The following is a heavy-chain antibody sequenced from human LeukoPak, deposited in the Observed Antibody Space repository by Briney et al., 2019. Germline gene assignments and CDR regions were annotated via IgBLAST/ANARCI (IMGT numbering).Heavy chain of an antibody. CDR1: GYSISSGYY. CDR3: ARGLKGFEIAAAGTKAPTRNPTYYYYMDV. J-gene: IGHJ6*03. Sequence: SETLSLTCTVSGYSISSGYYWGWIRQPPGKGLEWIGSIYHSGSTYYNPSLKSRVTISVDTSKNQFSLKLSSVTAADTAVYYCARGLKGFEIAAAGTKAPTRNPTYYYYMDVWGKGTTVTVSS. CDR2: IYHSGST. V-gene: IGHV4-38-2*02. D-gene: IGHD6-13*01.